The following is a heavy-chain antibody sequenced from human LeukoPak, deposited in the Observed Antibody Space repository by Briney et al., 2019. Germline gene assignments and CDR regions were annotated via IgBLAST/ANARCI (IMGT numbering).Heavy chain of an antibody. CDR3: ARAGSGWSFDY. CDR1: GDSISSYY. V-gene: IGHV4-59*01. Sequence: SETLSLTCSVSGDSISSYYWSCIRQPPGKGLEWLGYIYCSGSTNYNSSLKSRVTTSVDTSKNQISLNLSSVTAADTAVYYCARAGSGWSFDYWGQGTLVTVSS. CDR2: IYCSGST. J-gene: IGHJ4*02. D-gene: IGHD6-19*01.